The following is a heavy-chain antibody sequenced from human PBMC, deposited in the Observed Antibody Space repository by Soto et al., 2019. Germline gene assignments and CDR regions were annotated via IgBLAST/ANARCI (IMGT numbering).Heavy chain of an antibody. Sequence: PGGSLRLSCAASGFTFSGSAMHWVRQASGKGLEWVGRIRSKANSYATAYAASVKGRFTISRDDSKNTAYLQMNSLKTEDTAVYYCTPYSSSSGDYYGMDVWGQGTTVTVSS. J-gene: IGHJ6*02. CDR1: GFTFSGSA. D-gene: IGHD6-6*01. V-gene: IGHV3-73*01. CDR3: TPYSSSSGDYYGMDV. CDR2: IRSKANSYAT.